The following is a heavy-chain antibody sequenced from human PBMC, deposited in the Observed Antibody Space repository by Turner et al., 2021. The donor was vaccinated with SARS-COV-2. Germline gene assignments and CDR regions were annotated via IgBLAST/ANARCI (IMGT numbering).Heavy chain of an antibody. CDR3: ATGYAYCGGDCSIYY. CDR2: FDPEDGET. J-gene: IGHJ4*02. D-gene: IGHD2-21*02. CDR1: GYTLIELS. Sequence: QVQLVQSGAEVKQPGASVKVSCKVSGYTLIELSMHWVRQAPGNGLEWMGGFDPEDGETIYAQKFQGRVTMTEDTSTDTAYMELSSLRSEDTAMYYCATGYAYCGGDCSIYYWGQGTLVTVSS. V-gene: IGHV1-24*01.